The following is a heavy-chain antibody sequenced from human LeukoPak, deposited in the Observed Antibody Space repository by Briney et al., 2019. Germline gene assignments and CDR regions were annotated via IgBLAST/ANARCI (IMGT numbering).Heavy chain of an antibody. J-gene: IGHJ4*02. CDR3: ARDYGSGSYYSFDY. Sequence: SETLSLTCAVYGGSFSGYYWSWIRQPPGKGLEWIGEINHSGSTNYNPSLKSRVTISVDTSKNQFPLKLSSVTAADTAVYYCARDYGSGSYYSFDYWGQGTLVTVSS. CDR2: INHSGST. D-gene: IGHD3-10*01. V-gene: IGHV4-34*01. CDR1: GGSFSGYY.